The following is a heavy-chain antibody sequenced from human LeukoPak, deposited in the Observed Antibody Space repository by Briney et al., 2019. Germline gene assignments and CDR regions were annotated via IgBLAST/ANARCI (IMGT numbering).Heavy chain of an antibody. CDR1: GFTVSSNY. CDR3: AKDVRRCNGACT. CDR2: IYSGGST. Sequence: GGSLRLSCAASGFTVSSNYMGWVRQAPGKGLEWVSVIYSGGSTFYADSVKGRFTISRDNSKNTLSLQMNSLRVEDTAVYYCAKDVRRCNGACTWGQGTLVTVSS. V-gene: IGHV3-53*01. J-gene: IGHJ5*02. D-gene: IGHD2-8*01.